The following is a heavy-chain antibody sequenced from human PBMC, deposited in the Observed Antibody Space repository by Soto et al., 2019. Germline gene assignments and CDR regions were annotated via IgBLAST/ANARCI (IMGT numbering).Heavy chain of an antibody. CDR2: INHSGST. CDR1: GGSFSGYY. J-gene: IGHJ4*02. D-gene: IGHD3-10*01. V-gene: IGHV4-34*01. CDR3: ARGFGRPPAHYVSDY. Sequence: SETLSLTCAVYGGSFSGYYRSWIRQPPGKGLEWIGEINHSGSTNYNPSLKSRVTISVDTSKNQFSLKLSSVTAADTAVYYCARGFGRPPAHYVSDYWGQGTLVTVSS.